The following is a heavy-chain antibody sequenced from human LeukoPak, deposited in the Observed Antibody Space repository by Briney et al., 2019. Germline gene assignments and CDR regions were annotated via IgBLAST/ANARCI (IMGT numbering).Heavy chain of an antibody. CDR3: ARGRISSGPDY. CDR1: GGSISSGFYS. CDR2: INHSGST. V-gene: IGHV4-30-2*01. J-gene: IGHJ4*02. D-gene: IGHD6-19*01. Sequence: PSQTLSLTCAVSGGSISSGFYSWSWIRQPPGKGLEWIGEINHSGSTNYNPSLKSRVTISVDTSKNQFSLKLSSVTAADTAVYYCARGRISSGPDYWGQGTLVTVSS.